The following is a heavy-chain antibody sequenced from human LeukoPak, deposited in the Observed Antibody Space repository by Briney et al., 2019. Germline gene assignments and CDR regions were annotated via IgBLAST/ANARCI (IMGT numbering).Heavy chain of an antibody. J-gene: IGHJ4*02. Sequence: GGTLRLSCAASGFTFSSYGMSWVRQAPGKGLEWVSAISGSGGSTYYADSVKGRFTISRDNSKNTLYLQMNSLRAEDTAVYYCAKDGIRVAAAKYCGEGTLVTVSS. CDR2: ISGSGGST. V-gene: IGHV3-23*01. CDR3: AKDGIRVAAAKY. D-gene: IGHD6-13*01. CDR1: GFTFSSYG.